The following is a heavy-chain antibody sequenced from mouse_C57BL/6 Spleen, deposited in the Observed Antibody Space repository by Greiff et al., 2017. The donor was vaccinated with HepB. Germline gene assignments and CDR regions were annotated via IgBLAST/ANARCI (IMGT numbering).Heavy chain of an antibody. CDR1: GYTFTSYW. CDR3: ARGRVRSKDAMDC. Sequence: VQLQQPGAELVKPGASVKLSCKASGYTFTSYWMQWVKQRPGQGLEWIGEIDPSDSYSNYNQKFKGKATLTVDTSSSTAYMPLSSLTSEDSAVYYCARGRVRSKDAMDCWGQGTSVTVSS. CDR2: IDPSDSYS. V-gene: IGHV1-50*01. D-gene: IGHD2-5*01. J-gene: IGHJ4*01.